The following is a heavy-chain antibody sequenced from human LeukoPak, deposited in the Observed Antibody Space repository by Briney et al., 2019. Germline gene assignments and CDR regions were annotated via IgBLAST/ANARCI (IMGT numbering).Heavy chain of an antibody. CDR3: ARDNGGSYPYFDY. CDR2: IYYSGST. V-gene: IGHV4-59*01. CDR1: GGSISSNY. J-gene: IGHJ4*02. D-gene: IGHD1-26*01. Sequence: SGTLSLTCTVSGGSISSNYWSWIRQPPGKGLEWIGYIYYSGSTNYNPSLKSRVTISVDTSKNQFSLKLSSVTAADTAVYYCARDNGGSYPYFDYWGQGTLVTVSS.